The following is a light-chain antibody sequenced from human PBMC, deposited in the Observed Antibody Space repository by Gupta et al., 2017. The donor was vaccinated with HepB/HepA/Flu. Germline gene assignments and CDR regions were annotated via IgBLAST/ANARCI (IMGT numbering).Light chain of an antibody. CDR3: NSRDSSGNHLGV. V-gene: IGLV3-19*01. CDR1: SLRSNY. Sequence: SSDLTQDPAVSVALGQTVRITCQGDSLRSNYASWYQQKPGQAPVLVIYGKNNRPSGIPDRFSGSSSGNTAALTITGAQAEDEADYYCNSRDSSGNHLGVFGGGTKLTVL. J-gene: IGLJ3*02. CDR2: GKN.